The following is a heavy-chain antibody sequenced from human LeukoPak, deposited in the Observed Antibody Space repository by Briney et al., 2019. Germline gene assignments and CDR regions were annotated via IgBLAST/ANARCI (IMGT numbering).Heavy chain of an antibody. V-gene: IGHV3-23*01. CDR3: AKDGALRGVHDY. CDR2: ISDGGGST. J-gene: IGHJ4*02. CDR1: GFTFSSYA. Sequence: PGGSLRLSCAASGFTFSSYAMSWVRQAPGKGLEWVSTISDGGGSTYYADSVKGRFTISRDNSKNTLYLQMNSLEAEDTAVYYCAKDGALRGVHDYRGQGTLVTVSS. D-gene: IGHD3-10*01.